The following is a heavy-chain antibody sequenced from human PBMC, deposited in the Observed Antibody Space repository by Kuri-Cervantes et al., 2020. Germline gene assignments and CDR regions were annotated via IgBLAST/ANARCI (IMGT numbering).Heavy chain of an antibody. D-gene: IGHD3-10*01. CDR3: ATASWFGDSDAFDI. J-gene: IGHJ3*02. CDR1: GFTFTSSA. Sequence: ASVKVSCKASGFTFTSSAVHWVRQAPGKGLEWMGGFDPEDGETIYAQKFQGRVTMTEDTSTDTAYMELSSLRSEDTAVYYCATASWFGDSDAFDIWGQGTMVTVSS. V-gene: IGHV1-24*01. CDR2: FDPEDGET.